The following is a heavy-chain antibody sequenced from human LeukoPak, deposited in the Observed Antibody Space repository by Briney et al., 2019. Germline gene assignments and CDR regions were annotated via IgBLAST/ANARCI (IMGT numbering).Heavy chain of an antibody. CDR2: IQQDGNEK. CDR3: AGSWGYRALDI. Sequence: GGSLRLSCAASGFIFRNYWMTWVRQAPGKGLDLVANIQQDGNEKWYVDSVKGRLTISRDNARSSLYLQMNSLRAEDTAVYYCAGSWGYRALDIWGQGTVATVSS. CDR1: GFIFRNYW. V-gene: IGHV3-7*01. J-gene: IGHJ3*02. D-gene: IGHD3-16*01.